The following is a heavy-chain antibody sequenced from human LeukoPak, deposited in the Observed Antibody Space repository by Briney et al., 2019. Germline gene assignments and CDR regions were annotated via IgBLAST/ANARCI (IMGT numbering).Heavy chain of an antibody. J-gene: IGHJ6*02. V-gene: IGHV3-30*02. CDR2: ISYDGSNK. Sequence: PGGSLRLSCAASGFTFSSHGMHWVRQAPGKGLEWVTFISYDGSNKDYADSVKGRFTISRDNSKNTLYLQVDSLRPEDTAVCYCARGGAAGIYGMDVWGQGAIMTVTS. CDR3: ARGGAAGIYGMDV. D-gene: IGHD6-13*01. CDR1: GFTFSSHG.